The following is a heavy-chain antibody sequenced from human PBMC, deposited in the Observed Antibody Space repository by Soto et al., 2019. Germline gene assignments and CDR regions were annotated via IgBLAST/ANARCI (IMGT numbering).Heavy chain of an antibody. J-gene: IGHJ3*02. Sequence: QGQLLQSGDEVKKAGASVRVSCRASGYDFTRYGISWVRQAPGQGLEWVSWISAYNGKRDTAQQFQGRVTMTLETSTDRAHMELGDLTSADTAVYYGARGRIVSSIHDAFEIWGQGTMVAVSS. V-gene: IGHV1-18*01. D-gene: IGHD2-21*01. CDR3: ARGRIVSSIHDAFEI. CDR2: ISAYNGKR. CDR1: GYDFTRYG.